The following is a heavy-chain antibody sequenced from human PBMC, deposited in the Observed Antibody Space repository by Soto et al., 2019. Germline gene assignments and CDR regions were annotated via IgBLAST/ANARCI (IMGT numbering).Heavy chain of an antibody. D-gene: IGHD6-19*01. J-gene: IGHJ4*02. CDR2: INSDESRT. Sequence: EVQLVESGGGLVQPGGSLTLSCAASGFTFSSSWMHWVRQAPGKGLVWVSRINSDESRTNYADSVKGRFTISRDNAKNTLYLQMNSLSAEHTALFYCARGPTGWYGYDYWGQGTLVTVSS. V-gene: IGHV3-74*01. CDR1: GFTFSSSW. CDR3: ARGPTGWYGYDY.